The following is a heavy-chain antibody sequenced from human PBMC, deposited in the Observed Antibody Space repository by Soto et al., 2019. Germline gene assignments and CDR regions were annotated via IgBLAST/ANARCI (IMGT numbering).Heavy chain of an antibody. D-gene: IGHD3-22*01. CDR3: AREVVYYYDSSGYYYGTYFDY. CDR1: GFTFSSYW. V-gene: IGHV3-7*05. Sequence: SGGSLRLSCAASGFTFSSYWMSWVRQAPGKGLEWVANIKQDGSEKYYVDSVKGRFTISRDNAKNSLYLQMNSLRAEDTAVYYCAREVVYYYDSSGYYYGTYFDYWGQGTLVTVSS. J-gene: IGHJ4*02. CDR2: IKQDGSEK.